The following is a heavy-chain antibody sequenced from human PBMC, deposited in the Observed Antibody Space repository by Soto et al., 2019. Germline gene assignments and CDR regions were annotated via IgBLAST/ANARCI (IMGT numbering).Heavy chain of an antibody. CDR2: IYTGGNA. CDR3: ANRLCTPDTCYDNYFDP. D-gene: IGHD2-15*01. CDR1: GASSSSYY. J-gene: IGHJ5*02. V-gene: IGHV4-4*07. Sequence: PSETLSLTCAVSGASSSSYYLTWMRQPAGKGLEWIGRIYTGGNAKYNPSLTSRVTMSADTSKNHFYLKLTSVTAADTAVYYCANRLCTPDTCYDNYFDPWGQGTPVTVSS.